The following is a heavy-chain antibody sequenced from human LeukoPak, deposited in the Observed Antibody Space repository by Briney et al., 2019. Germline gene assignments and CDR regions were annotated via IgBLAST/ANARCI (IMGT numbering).Heavy chain of an antibody. Sequence: GGSLRLSCAASGFTFSSYATSWVRQAPGKGLEWVSAISGSGGSTYYADSVKGRFTISRDNSKNTLYLQMNSLRAEDTAVYYCAKDKRSQYGYYDSSGYSYYFDYWGQGTLVTVSS. CDR2: ISGSGGST. J-gene: IGHJ4*02. D-gene: IGHD3-22*01. CDR3: AKDKRSQYGYYDSSGYSYYFDY. V-gene: IGHV3-23*01. CDR1: GFTFSSYA.